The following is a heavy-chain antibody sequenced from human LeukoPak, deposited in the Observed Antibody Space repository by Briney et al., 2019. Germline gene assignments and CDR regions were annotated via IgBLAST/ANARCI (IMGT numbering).Heavy chain of an antibody. D-gene: IGHD5-24*01. J-gene: IGHJ4*02. CDR3: AKLLWDGYNRHFDY. CDR1: GFPFSSYA. V-gene: IGHV3-23*01. CDR2: ISGGDGST. Sequence: QSGGSLRLSCAASGFPFSSYAMSWVRQAPGKGLEWVSAISGGDGSTYYADSVKGRFTISRDNSKNTLSLQMNSLRAEDTAVFYCAKLLWDGYNRHFDYWGQGTLVTVSS.